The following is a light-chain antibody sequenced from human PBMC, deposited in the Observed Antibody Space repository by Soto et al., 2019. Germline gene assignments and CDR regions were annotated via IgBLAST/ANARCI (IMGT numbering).Light chain of an antibody. Sequence: DIQMTQSPSTLSASIGDRVTITCRASQSINNWLAWYQQKPGKAPKVLIYKASSLESGVPSRFSGSESGTEFTLAINSLQPDDFATYYCQQYDTYPFNFGPGTKVDIK. CDR2: KAS. J-gene: IGKJ3*01. CDR3: QQYDTYPFN. V-gene: IGKV1-5*03. CDR1: QSINNW.